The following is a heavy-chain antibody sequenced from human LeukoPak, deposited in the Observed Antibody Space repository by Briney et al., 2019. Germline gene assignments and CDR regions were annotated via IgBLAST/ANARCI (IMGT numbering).Heavy chain of an antibody. CDR1: GFTFSNAW. J-gene: IGHJ4*02. Sequence: GGSLRLSCAASGFTFSNAWMSWVRQAPGKGLGWVGRIKSKTDGGTTDYAAPVKGRFTISRDDSKNTLYLQMNSLKTEDTAVYYCTTDHAPHMVRGGDWGQGTLVTVSS. D-gene: IGHD3-10*01. CDR2: IKSKTDGGTT. CDR3: TTDHAPHMVRGGD. V-gene: IGHV3-15*01.